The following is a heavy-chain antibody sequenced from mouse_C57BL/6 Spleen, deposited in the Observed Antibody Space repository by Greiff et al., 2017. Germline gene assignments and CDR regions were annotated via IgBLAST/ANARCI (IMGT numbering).Heavy chain of an antibody. V-gene: IGHV1-80*01. CDR1: GYAFSSYW. J-gene: IGHJ4*01. CDR3: ARGGGQFITTVHDAMDY. CDR2: IYPGDGDT. Sequence: QVQLKQSGAELVKPGASVKISCKASGYAFSSYWMNWVKQRPGKGLEWIGQIYPGDGDTNYNGKFKGKATLTADKSSSTAYMQLSSLTSEDSAVYFCARGGGQFITTVHDAMDYWGQGTSVTVSS. D-gene: IGHD1-1*01.